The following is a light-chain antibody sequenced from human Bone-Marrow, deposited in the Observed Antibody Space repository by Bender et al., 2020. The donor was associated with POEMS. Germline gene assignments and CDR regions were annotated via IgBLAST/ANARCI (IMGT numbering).Light chain of an antibody. CDR2: EGT. CDR1: SSDVGSYNL. J-gene: IGLJ3*02. V-gene: IGLV2-23*01. Sequence: QSAMTQPASVSGSPGQSITISCTGTSSDVGSYNLVSWYQQHPDKAPKLIIYEGTNRPSGVASRFSGSKSDNTASLTSSGLQAEDEADYYCCSFAGSTTWVFGGGTKLVVL. CDR3: CSFAGSTTWV.